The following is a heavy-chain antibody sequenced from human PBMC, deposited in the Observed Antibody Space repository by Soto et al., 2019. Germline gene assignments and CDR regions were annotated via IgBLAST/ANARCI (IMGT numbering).Heavy chain of an antibody. V-gene: IGHV1-69*02. CDR1: GGTFSSYT. CDR2: IIPILGIA. Sequence: QVQLVQSGAAVKKPGSSVKVSCKASGGTFSSYTISWVRQAPGQGLEWMGRIIPILGIANYAQKFQGRVTITADKSTSTAYMELSSLRSEDTAVYYCARGGYCSGGSCYSDYWGQGTLVTVSS. CDR3: ARGGYCSGGSCYSDY. J-gene: IGHJ4*02. D-gene: IGHD2-15*01.